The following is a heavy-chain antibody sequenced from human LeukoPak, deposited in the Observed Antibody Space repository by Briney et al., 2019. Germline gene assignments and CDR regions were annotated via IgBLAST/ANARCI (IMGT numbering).Heavy chain of an antibody. CDR2: IYYSGST. V-gene: IGHV4-39*01. CDR1: GGSISSSSYY. CDR3: ARHWHTVRGVLGGMDV. Sequence: SETLSLTCTVSGGSISSSSYYWGWIRQPPGQGLEWIGSIYYSGSTYYNPSLKSRVTISVDTSKNQFSLKLSSVTAADTAVYYCARHWHTVRGVLGGMDVWGQGTTVTVSS. D-gene: IGHD3-10*01. J-gene: IGHJ6*02.